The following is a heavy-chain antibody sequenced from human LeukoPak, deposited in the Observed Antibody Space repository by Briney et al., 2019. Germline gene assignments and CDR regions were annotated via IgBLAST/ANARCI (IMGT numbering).Heavy chain of an antibody. CDR3: ARGRYNWKEVDY. J-gene: IGHJ4*02. Sequence: SQTLSLTCTVSGGSISSGGYYWSWIRQHPGKGLEWIGYIYYSGSTYYNPSLKSRVTISVDTSKNQFSLKLSSVTAADTAVYYCARGRYNWKEVDYWGQGTLVTVSS. D-gene: IGHD1-20*01. CDR2: IYYSGST. V-gene: IGHV4-31*03. CDR1: GGSISSGGYY.